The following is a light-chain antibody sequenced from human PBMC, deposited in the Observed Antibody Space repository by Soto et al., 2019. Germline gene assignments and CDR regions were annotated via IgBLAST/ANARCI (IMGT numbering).Light chain of an antibody. CDR3: QAWERSTVV. CDR2: QDT. J-gene: IGLJ2*01. CDR1: KLGTKY. Sequence: SYELTQPPSVSVSPGQTASITCSGDKLGTKYACWYQQKPGQSPVLVIYQDTKRPSGIPERFAGSNSGDTATLTISGTQTMDEADYYCQAWERSTVVCGGGTQLTVL. V-gene: IGLV3-1*01.